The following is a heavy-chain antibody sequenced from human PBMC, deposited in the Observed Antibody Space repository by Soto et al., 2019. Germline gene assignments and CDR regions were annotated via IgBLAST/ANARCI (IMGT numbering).Heavy chain of an antibody. CDR3: ARGVSAGVDY. J-gene: IGHJ4*02. CDR2: MEPSTGRT. Sequence: QVQLVQSGAEVREPGASVKVSCKASGYSFTSLDINWVRQTAGQGLEWMGWMEPSTGRTGYAQKFQGRVTMTRDTSINTAYMELTTLTPDDTVFYYCARGVSAGVDYWGQGTLVTVSS. CDR1: GYSFTSLD. D-gene: IGHD1-26*01. V-gene: IGHV1-8*01.